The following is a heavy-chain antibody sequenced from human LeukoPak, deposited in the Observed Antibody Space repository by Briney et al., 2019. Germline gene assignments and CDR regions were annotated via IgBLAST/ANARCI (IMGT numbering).Heavy chain of an antibody. CDR1: GYTFTGYY. D-gene: IGHD6-19*01. Sequence: ASVKVSCKASGYTFTGYYMHWVRQAPGQGLEWMGWISAYNGNTNYAQKLQGRVTMTTDTSTSTAYMELRSLRSDDTAVYYCSVAGTAVDDYWGQGTLVTVSS. CDR2: ISAYNGNT. V-gene: IGHV1-18*04. CDR3: SVAGTAVDDY. J-gene: IGHJ4*02.